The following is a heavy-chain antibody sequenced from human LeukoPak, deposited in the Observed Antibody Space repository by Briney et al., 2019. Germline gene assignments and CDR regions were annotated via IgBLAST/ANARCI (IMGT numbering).Heavy chain of an antibody. CDR1: GYTFTGYY. D-gene: IGHD3-3*01. CDR2: INPNSGGT. CDR3: AVITIFGVVRYFDY. Sequence: ASVKVSCKASGYTFTGYYMHWVRQAPGQGLEWMGWINPNSGGTNYAQKFQGRVTMTRDTSISTAYMELSRLRSDDTAVYYCAVITIFGVVRYFDYWGQGTLVTVSS. J-gene: IGHJ4*02. V-gene: IGHV1-2*02.